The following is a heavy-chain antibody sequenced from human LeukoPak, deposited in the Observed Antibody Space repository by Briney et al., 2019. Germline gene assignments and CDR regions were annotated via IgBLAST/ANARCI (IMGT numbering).Heavy chain of an antibody. Sequence: PSETLSLTCTVSGGSISSYYWSWIRQHPGKGLEWIGYIYYSGSTYYNPSLKSRVTISVDTSKNQFSLKLSSVTAADTAVYYCATQRLWFGEFGPFDYWGQGTLVTVSS. V-gene: IGHV4-59*06. J-gene: IGHJ4*02. CDR3: ATQRLWFGEFGPFDY. D-gene: IGHD3-10*01. CDR1: GGSISSYY. CDR2: IYYSGST.